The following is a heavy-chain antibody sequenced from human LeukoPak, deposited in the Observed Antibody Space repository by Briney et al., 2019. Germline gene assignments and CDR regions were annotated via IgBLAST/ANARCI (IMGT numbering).Heavy chain of an antibody. D-gene: IGHD6-19*01. V-gene: IGHV4-34*01. J-gene: IGHJ4*02. CDR1: GGSISSGGYY. CDR2: INHSGST. CDR3: ARRDSSGWSNDFDY. Sequence: SETLSLTCAVSGGSISSGGYYWSWIRQPPGKGLEWIGEINHSGSTNYNPSLKSRVTISVDTSKNQFSLKLSSVTAADTAVYYCARRDSSGWSNDFDYWGQGTLVTVSS.